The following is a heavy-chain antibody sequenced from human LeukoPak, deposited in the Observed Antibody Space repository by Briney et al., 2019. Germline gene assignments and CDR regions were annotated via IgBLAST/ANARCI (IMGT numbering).Heavy chain of an antibody. J-gene: IGHJ6*02. CDR2: ISYDGSNK. CDR1: GFTFSSYA. V-gene: IGHV3-30-3*01. CDR3: ARAPYYYDSSGYHYYGMDV. D-gene: IGHD3-22*01. Sequence: GGSLRLSCAASGFTFSSYAMHWVRQAPGKGLEWVAVISYDGSNKYYADSVKGRFTISRDNSKNTLYLQMNSLRAEDTVVYYCARAPYYYDSSGYHYYGMDVWGQGTTVTVSS.